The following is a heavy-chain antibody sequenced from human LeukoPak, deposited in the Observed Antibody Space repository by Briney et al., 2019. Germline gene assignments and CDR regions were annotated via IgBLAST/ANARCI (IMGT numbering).Heavy chain of an antibody. CDR2: ISWNSGSI. V-gene: IGHV3-9*01. CDR1: GFTFDDYA. J-gene: IGHJ5*02. D-gene: IGHD1-26*01. CDR3: ARDPVPGATNP. Sequence: QTGRSLRLSCAASGFTFDDYAMHWVRQAPGKGLEWVSGISWNSGSIGYADSVKGRFTISRDNAKNSLYLQMNSLRAEDTAVYYCARDPVPGATNPWGQGTLVTVSS.